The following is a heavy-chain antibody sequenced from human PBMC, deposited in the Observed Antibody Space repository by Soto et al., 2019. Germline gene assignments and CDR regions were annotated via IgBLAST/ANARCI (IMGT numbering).Heavy chain of an antibody. CDR2: MNPNSGNT. CDR1: GYTFTSSD. Sequence: QVQLVQSGAEVKKPGASVKVSCKASGYTFTSSDINWVRQATGQGLEWMGWMNPNSGNTGYAQKFQGRVTMTRNTSISTAYMELSSLRSEDTTVYYCARVISLLGKIAARNYYYYYMNVWGKGTTVTVSS. CDR3: ARVISLLGKIAARNYYYYYMNV. D-gene: IGHD6-6*01. V-gene: IGHV1-8*01. J-gene: IGHJ6*03.